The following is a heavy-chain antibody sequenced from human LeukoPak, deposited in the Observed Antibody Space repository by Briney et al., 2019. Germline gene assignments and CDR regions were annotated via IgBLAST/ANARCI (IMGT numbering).Heavy chain of an antibody. CDR3: ARAAIAAAAVNWFDP. V-gene: IGHV3-30*04. J-gene: IGHJ5*02. D-gene: IGHD6-13*01. CDR1: GFTFSSYA. CDR2: ISYDGSNK. Sequence: QSGGSLRLSCAASGFTFSSYAMHWVRQAPGKGLEWVAVISYDGSNKYYADSVKGRFTISRDNSKNTLYLQMNSLRAEDTAVYYCARAAIAAAAVNWFDPWGQGTLVTVSS.